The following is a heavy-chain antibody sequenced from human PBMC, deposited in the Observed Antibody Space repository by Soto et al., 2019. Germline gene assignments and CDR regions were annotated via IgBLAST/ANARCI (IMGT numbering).Heavy chain of an antibody. CDR3: ATDHVAGEQFYYYGMHV. V-gene: IGHV3-15*07. J-gene: IGHJ6*02. CDR2: IKSKTDGGTT. Sequence: GGSLRLSCAASGFSFSNDWMNWVRQAPGKGLEWVGRIKSKTDGGTTRYAAPVEGRFTIAGDDSKNMLYLQVNSLRTEDSFIYYCATDHVAGEQFYYYGMHVWGQGT. CDR1: GFSFSNDW. D-gene: IGHD6-13*01.